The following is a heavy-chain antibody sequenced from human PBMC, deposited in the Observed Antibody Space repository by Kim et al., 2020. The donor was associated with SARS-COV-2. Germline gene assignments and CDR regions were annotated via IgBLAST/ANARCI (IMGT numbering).Heavy chain of an antibody. V-gene: IGHV3-30*18. CDR2: ISYDGSNK. J-gene: IGHJ4*02. D-gene: IGHD3-3*01. Sequence: GGSLRLSCAASGFTFSSYGMHWVRQAPGKGLEWVAVISYDGSNKYYADSVKGRFTISRDNSKNTLYLQMNSLRAEDTAVYYCAKDRNFWSGYYKRGYYFDYWGQGTLVTVSS. CDR3: AKDRNFWSGYYKRGYYFDY. CDR1: GFTFSSYG.